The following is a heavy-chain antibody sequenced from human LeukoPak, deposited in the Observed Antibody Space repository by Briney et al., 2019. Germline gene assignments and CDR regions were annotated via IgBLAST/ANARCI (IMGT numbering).Heavy chain of an antibody. J-gene: IGHJ4*02. CDR1: GYAFTGYY. D-gene: IGHD3-3*01. CDR2: INPNSGGT. Sequence: ASVKVSCKASGYAFTGYYMHWVRQAPGQGLEWMGRINPNSGGTNYAQKFQGRVTMTRDTSISTAYMELSRLRSDDTAVYYCARDLTLYDFWSGRYYFDYWGQGTLVTVSS. CDR3: ARDLTLYDFWSGRYYFDY. V-gene: IGHV1-2*06.